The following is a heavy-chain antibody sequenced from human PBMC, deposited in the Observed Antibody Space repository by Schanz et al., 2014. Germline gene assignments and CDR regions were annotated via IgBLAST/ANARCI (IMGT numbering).Heavy chain of an antibody. CDR3: ARGHYGLDV. CDR2: INPSGGTT. Sequence: QVQLVQSGAEVKKPGASVKVSCKASGYTFTTYYIHWVRQAPGQGLEWMGIINPSGGTTKYAQRFQGRVTMTWDTSTSTVSMELSSLRSEDTAVYYCARGHYGLDVWGPGTSVTVSS. J-gene: IGHJ6*02. CDR1: GYTFTTYY. V-gene: IGHV1-46*01. D-gene: IGHD3-10*01.